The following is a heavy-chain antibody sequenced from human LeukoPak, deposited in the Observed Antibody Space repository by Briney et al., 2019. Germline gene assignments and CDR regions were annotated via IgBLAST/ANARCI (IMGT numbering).Heavy chain of an antibody. CDR3: VELGITMIGGV. J-gene: IGHJ6*04. D-gene: IGHD3-10*02. CDR2: ISSSGSTI. Sequence: QTGGSLRLSCAASGFTVSNNYMNWVRQAPGKGLEWVSYISSSGSTIYYADSVKGRFTISRDNAKNSLYLQMNSLRAEDTAVYYCVELGITMIGGVWGKGTTVTISS. CDR1: GFTVSNNY. V-gene: IGHV3-48*03.